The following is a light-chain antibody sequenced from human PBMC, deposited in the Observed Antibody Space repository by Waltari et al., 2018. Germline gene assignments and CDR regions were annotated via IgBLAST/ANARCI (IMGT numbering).Light chain of an antibody. J-gene: IGKJ1*01. V-gene: IGKV1-8*01. CDR1: QSVSGY. CDR2: SAY. CDR3: QQYYSYPRT. Sequence: AIRMTQSPSSLSASTGDRVTITCRANQSVSGYLAWYQQKPGKAPKLLINSAYTLQSGVPSRFSGSGSGTDFTLTISCLQSEDFATYYCQQYYSYPRTFGQGTKVEIK.